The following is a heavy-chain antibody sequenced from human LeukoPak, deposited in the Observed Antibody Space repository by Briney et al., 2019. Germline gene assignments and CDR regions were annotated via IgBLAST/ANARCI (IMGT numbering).Heavy chain of an antibody. Sequence: SETLSLTCAVYGGSFSGYYWSRIRQPPGKGLEWIGEINHSGSTNYNPSLKSRVTISVDTSKNQFSLKLSSVTAADTAVYYCARLGVVVSYYGMDVWGQGTTVTVSS. D-gene: IGHD2-15*01. CDR3: ARLGVVVSYYGMDV. J-gene: IGHJ6*02. V-gene: IGHV4-34*01. CDR1: GGSFSGYY. CDR2: INHSGST.